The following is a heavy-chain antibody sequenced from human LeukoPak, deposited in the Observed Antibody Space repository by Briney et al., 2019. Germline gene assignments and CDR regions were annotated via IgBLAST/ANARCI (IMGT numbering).Heavy chain of an antibody. CDR3: ARGRRYFDY. J-gene: IGHJ4*02. V-gene: IGHV4-59*01. CDR2: VYYSGST. CDR1: GGSINSYP. Sequence: SETLSLTCTVSGGSINSYPWTWIRQPPGEGLEWIGFVYYSGSTNCNPSLKSRVTISVDTSKTQFSLKLSSVTAADTAVYYCARGRRYFDYWGQGTLVTVSS.